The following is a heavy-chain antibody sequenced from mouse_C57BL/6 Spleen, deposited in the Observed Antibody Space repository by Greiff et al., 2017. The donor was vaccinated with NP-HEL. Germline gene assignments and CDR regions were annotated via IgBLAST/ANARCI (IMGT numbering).Heavy chain of an antibody. CDR1: GFTFSSYT. V-gene: IGHV5-9*01. CDR2: ISGGGGNT. D-gene: IGHD1-1*01. CDR3: ARHRYYGSSHYYAMDY. Sequence: EVQLMESGGGLVKPGGSLKLSCAASGFTFSSYTMSWVRQTPEKRLEWVATISGGGGNTYYPDSVKGRFTISRDNAKNTLYLQMSSLRSEDTALYYCARHRYYGSSHYYAMDYWGQGTSVTVSS. J-gene: IGHJ4*01.